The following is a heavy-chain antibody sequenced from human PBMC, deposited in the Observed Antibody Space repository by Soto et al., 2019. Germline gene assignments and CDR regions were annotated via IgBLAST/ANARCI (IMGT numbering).Heavy chain of an antibody. V-gene: IGHV4-39*01. CDR1: GGSISSSSYY. J-gene: IGHJ6*03. Sequence: SETLSLTCTVSGGSISSSSYYWGWIRQPPGKGLEWIGSIYYSGSTYYNPSLKSRVTISVDTSKNQFSLKLSSVTAADTAVYYCARTQITIFGVVERGGDYYYYYMDVWGKGTTVTVSS. CDR2: IYYSGST. D-gene: IGHD3-3*01. CDR3: ARTQITIFGVVERGGDYYYYYMDV.